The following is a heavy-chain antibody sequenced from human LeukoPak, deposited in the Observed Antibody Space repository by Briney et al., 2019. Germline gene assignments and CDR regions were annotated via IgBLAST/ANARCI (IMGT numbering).Heavy chain of an antibody. Sequence: SVKVSCKASGGTFSSYTISWVRQAPGQGLEWMGRIIPILGIANYAQKFQGRVTITADKSTSTAYMELSSLRSEDTAVYYCARADYGGNSEAACDIWGQGTMVTVSS. CDR1: GGTFSSYT. CDR2: IIPILGIA. CDR3: ARADYGGNSEAACDI. V-gene: IGHV1-69*02. J-gene: IGHJ3*02. D-gene: IGHD4-23*01.